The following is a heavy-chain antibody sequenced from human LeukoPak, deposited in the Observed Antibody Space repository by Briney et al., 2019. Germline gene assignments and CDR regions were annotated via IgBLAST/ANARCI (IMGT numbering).Heavy chain of an antibody. CDR1: GYTFSSYG. J-gene: IGHJ4*02. Sequence: ASVKVSCKASGYTFSSYGISWVRQAAGQGLEWMGWISAYNGNTNYAQKLQGRVTMTTDTSTSTAYMELRSLRSDDTAVYYCARVCRGGYCSSTSSFDYWGQGTLVTVSS. D-gene: IGHD2-2*01. CDR3: ARVCRGGYCSSTSSFDY. CDR2: ISAYNGNT. V-gene: IGHV1-18*01.